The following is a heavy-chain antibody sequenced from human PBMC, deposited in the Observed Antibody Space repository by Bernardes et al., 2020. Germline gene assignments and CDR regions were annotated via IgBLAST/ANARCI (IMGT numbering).Heavy chain of an antibody. V-gene: IGHV3-73*01. CDR3: SRGDTYGDDGSPNYYYYRMEV. CDR2: IRNKDHDYAT. Sequence: GGSLRLSCAASGFTFSGYAMHWVRQASGKGLEWVGRIRNKDHDYATAYAASVKGRFTISRDDSKNTVYLQMDSLKTEDTAVYYCSRGDTYGDDGSPNYYYYRMEVWGQGTTVTVSS. J-gene: IGHJ6*02. D-gene: IGHD2-8*01. CDR1: GFTFSGYA.